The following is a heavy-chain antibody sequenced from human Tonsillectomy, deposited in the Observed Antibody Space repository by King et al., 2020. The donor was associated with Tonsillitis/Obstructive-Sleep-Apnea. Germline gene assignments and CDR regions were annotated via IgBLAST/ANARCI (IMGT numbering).Heavy chain of an antibody. CDR1: GFTFSSYA. V-gene: IGHV3-23*04. CDR2: ISDSGGSK. J-gene: IGHJ4*02. Sequence: VQLVESGGGLVHPGGSLRLSCAASGFTFSSYALSWVRQAPGRGLEWVSGISDSGGSKYYADSVKGRFTISRDNSKNTLSLQMNSLRAEDTAVYYCAKARTDKIPAAMGYWGQGTLVTVSS. D-gene: IGHD2-2*01. CDR3: AKARTDKIPAAMGY.